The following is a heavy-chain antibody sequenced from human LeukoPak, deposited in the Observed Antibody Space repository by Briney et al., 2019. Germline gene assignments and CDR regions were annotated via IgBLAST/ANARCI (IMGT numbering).Heavy chain of an antibody. CDR3: AKSNGYGLIDI. J-gene: IGHJ3*02. CDR2: INHSGIT. D-gene: IGHD3-22*01. V-gene: IGHV4-34*01. CDR1: GGSFSGYY. Sequence: SETLSLTCAVYGGSFSGYYWSWIRQPPGKGLERIGEINHSGITNYNPSLKSRVTISIDTSKNQFSLNLSSVTAADTAVYYCAKSNGYGLIDIWGQGTMVTVSS.